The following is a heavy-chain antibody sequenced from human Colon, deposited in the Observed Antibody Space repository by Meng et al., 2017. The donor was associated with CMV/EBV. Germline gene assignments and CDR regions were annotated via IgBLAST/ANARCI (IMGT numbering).Heavy chain of an antibody. CDR1: GGTFSGHV. CDR2: FNPDNGNI. J-gene: IGHJ4*02. Sequence: QVQLDQSGTEVKKPGSSVKVSCTASGGTFSGHVISWVRQAPGQGLEWMGWFNPDNGNINYAQNFQGRVTVTRDTSISTVYMEVNSLTSDDTAVYYCTREGFDYWGQGALVTVSS. V-gene: IGHV1-2*02. CDR3: TREGFDY.